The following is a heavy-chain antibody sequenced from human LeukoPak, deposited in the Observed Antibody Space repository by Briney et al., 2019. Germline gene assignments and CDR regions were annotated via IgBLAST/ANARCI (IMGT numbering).Heavy chain of an antibody. CDR3: ATSGGPIAAGENWFDP. Sequence: SVKVSCKASGGTFSSYAISWVRQAPGQGLEWMGGIIPIFGTANYAQKFQGRVTITADESTSTAYMELSSLRSEDTAVYYCATSGGPIAAGENWFDPWGQGTLVTVSS. J-gene: IGHJ5*02. CDR1: GGTFSSYA. CDR2: IIPIFGTA. V-gene: IGHV1-69*01. D-gene: IGHD6-13*01.